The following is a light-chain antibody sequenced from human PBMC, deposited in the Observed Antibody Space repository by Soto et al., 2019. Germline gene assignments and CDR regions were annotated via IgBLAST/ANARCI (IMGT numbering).Light chain of an antibody. CDR2: VVS. CDR1: SSDVGGYNY. Sequence: LTQPASVSGSPGQSIAIPCTGTSSDVGGYNYVSWHQQHPGKAPKVLISVVSNRPSGVSNRFSGSKSGNTASLTISGLQAEDEADYYCSSYRSGGTFVFGSGTKVTVL. J-gene: IGLJ1*01. V-gene: IGLV2-14*01. CDR3: SSYRSGGTFV.